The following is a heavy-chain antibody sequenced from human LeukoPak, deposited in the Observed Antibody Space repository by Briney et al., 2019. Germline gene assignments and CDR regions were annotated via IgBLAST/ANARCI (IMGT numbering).Heavy chain of an antibody. V-gene: IGHV4-30-4*08. J-gene: IGHJ1*01. CDR1: GGSISSGDYY. D-gene: IGHD3-22*01. CDR2: IYYSGST. Sequence: PSETLSLTCTVSGGSISSGDYYWSWIRQPPGKGLEWIGYIYYSGSTYYNPSLKSRVTISVDTSKNQFSLKQSSVTAADTAVYYCARGSDDSSGYYSPEYFQHWGQGTLVTVSS. CDR3: ARGSDDSSGYYSPEYFQH.